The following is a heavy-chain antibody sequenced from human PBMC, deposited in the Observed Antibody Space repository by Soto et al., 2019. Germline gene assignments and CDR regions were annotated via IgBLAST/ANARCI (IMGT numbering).Heavy chain of an antibody. CDR2: ISGSGDST. CDR1: GFTFSSYA. J-gene: IGHJ4*02. Sequence: EVQLLESGGGFVQPGGSLRLFCAASGFTFSSYAMSWVRQARGKGLEWVSVISGSGDSTYYADSVKGRFTISRDNSKNTLYLQMNSLRAEDTAVYYCAKRSSGSYFDYWGQGTLVTVSS. V-gene: IGHV3-23*01. D-gene: IGHD3-10*01. CDR3: AKRSSGSYFDY.